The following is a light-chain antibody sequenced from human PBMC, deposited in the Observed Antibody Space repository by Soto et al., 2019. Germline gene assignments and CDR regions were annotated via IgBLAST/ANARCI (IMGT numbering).Light chain of an antibody. CDR1: QSVGSN. CDR2: DAS. J-gene: IGKJ1*01. CDR3: QQRSNWWT. Sequence: EIVMTQSPATLSVSPGERVTLSCRARQSVGSNLAWYQQKPGQAPRLLIYDASKRATGIPARFSGSGSGTEFTLTISSLEPEDFAVYYCQQRSNWWTFGQGTKVDIK. V-gene: IGKV3-11*01.